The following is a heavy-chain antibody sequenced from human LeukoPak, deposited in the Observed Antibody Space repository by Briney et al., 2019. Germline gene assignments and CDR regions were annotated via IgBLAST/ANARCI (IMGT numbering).Heavy chain of an antibody. V-gene: IGHV4-59*01. CDR3: ASGTVQLEAGGWFDP. J-gene: IGHJ5*02. Sequence: SETLSLTCTVSGGSISSDYWSWIRQPPGKGLEWIGYIYYSGSTNYNPSLKSRVTISVDTSKNQFSLKLSSVTAADTAVYYCASGTVQLEAGGWFDPWGQGTLVTVSS. CDR1: GGSISSDY. D-gene: IGHD1-1*01. CDR2: IYYSGST.